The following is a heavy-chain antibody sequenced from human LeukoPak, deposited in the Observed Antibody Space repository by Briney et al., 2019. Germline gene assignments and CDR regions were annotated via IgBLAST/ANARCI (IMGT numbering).Heavy chain of an antibody. CDR1: GYTFTSYS. CDR2: ISAYNGNP. CDR3: ARGLGGSGSYFLTFDY. J-gene: IGHJ4*02. D-gene: IGHD1-26*01. Sequence: ASVKVSCKASGYTFTSYSINWVRQAPGQGLEWMGWISAYNGNPKYAQKVQGRVTMTTDTSTSTAYMELRSLRSDDTAVYYCARGLGGSGSYFLTFDYWGQGTLVTVSS. V-gene: IGHV1-18*01.